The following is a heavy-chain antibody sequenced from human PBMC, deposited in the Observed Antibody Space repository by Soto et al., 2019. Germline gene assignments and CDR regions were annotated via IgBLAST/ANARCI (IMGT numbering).Heavy chain of an antibody. J-gene: IGHJ4*02. V-gene: IGHV3-23*01. CDR3: AKYYYDRSGSPLAFDY. CDR2: ISGSGGTT. Sequence: EVQLLESGGGLVQPGGSLRLSCAASGFTFSKYALSWVRQAPGKGLEWVSAISGSGGTTHYADSVKGRVTISRDNSKVTVFLQMNSLRAEDTAVYSCAKYYYDRSGSPLAFDYWGQGTLVTVSS. D-gene: IGHD3-22*01. CDR1: GFTFSKYA.